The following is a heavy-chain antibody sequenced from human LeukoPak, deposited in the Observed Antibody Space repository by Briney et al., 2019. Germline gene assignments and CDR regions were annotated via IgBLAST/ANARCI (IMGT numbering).Heavy chain of an antibody. CDR1: GGSFSGYY. CDR2: INHSGST. J-gene: IGHJ5*02. V-gene: IGHV4-34*01. Sequence: SETLSLTCAVYGGSFSGYYWSWIRQPPGKGLEWIGEINHSGSTNYNPSLKSRVTISVDTSKNPFSLKLSSVTAADTAVYYCARDRHHFTWLAMEGGGDWFDPWGQGTLVTVSS. D-gene: IGHD6-19*01. CDR3: ARDRHHFTWLAMEGGGDWFDP.